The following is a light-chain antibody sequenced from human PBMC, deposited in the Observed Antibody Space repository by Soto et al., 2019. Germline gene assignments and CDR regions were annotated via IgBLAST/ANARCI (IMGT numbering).Light chain of an antibody. CDR1: QGISSF. CDR2: AAS. Sequence: DIQMTRSPSSLSGSVGDRVTITCRASQGISSFLAWYQQKPGKAPKLLIYAASTLQSGVPSRFSGSASGTDFTLTISSLQPEDFATYFCQQLNSYPITFGQGTRLEIK. J-gene: IGKJ5*01. CDR3: QQLNSYPIT. V-gene: IGKV1-9*01.